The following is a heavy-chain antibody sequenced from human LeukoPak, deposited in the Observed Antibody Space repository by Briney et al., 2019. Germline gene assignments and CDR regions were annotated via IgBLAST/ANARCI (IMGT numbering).Heavy chain of an antibody. J-gene: IGHJ5*02. CDR3: AYRPPKYSSSYGSANWFDP. Sequence: GASVKVSCKASGATFSSYAISWVRQAPGQGLEWMGGIIPIFGTANYAQKFQGRVTITADKSTSTAYMELSSLRSEDTAVYYCAYRPPKYSSSYGSANWFDPWGQGTLVTVSS. CDR1: GATFSSYA. D-gene: IGHD6-13*01. V-gene: IGHV1-69*06. CDR2: IIPIFGTA.